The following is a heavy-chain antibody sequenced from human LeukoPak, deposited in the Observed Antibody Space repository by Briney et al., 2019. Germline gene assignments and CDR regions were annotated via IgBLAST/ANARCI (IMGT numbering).Heavy chain of an antibody. CDR2: IVVGSGNT. Sequence: SVKVSCKASGFTFTRSAVQWVRQARGQGLEWIGWIVVGSGNTNYAQKFQERVTITRDMSTSTAYMELSSLRSEDTAVYYCAAARGATIELLDYWGQGTLVTVS. V-gene: IGHV1-58*01. CDR3: AAARGATIELLDY. J-gene: IGHJ4*02. D-gene: IGHD5-12*01. CDR1: GFTFTRSA.